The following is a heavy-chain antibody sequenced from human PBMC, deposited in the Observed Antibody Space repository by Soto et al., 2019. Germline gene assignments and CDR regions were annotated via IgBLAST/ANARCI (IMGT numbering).Heavy chain of an antibody. V-gene: IGHV1-2*04. CDR1: GYTFTGYY. CDR2: INPNSGGT. CDR3: ARGSPTYYYGSHNWFDP. J-gene: IGHJ5*02. Sequence: ASVKVSCKASGYTFTGYYMHWVRQAPGQGLEWMGWINPNSGGTNYAQKFQGWVTMTRDTSISTAYMELSRLRSDDTAVYYCARGSPTYYYGSHNWFDPWGQGTLVTVSS. D-gene: IGHD3-10*01.